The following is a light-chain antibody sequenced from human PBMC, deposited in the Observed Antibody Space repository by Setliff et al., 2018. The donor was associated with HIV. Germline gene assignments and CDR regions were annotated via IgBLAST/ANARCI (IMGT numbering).Light chain of an antibody. CDR1: SSNIGSHT. V-gene: IGLV1-44*01. J-gene: IGLJ2*01. Sequence: SALTQPPSASGTPGQRVTITCSGSSSNIGSHTVNWYQHLPGAAPKLLIYSDNQRPSGVPDRFSGSKSATSASLAISGLQPEDEADYYCSAWDDSLSGPLFGGGTKVTVL. CDR3: SAWDDSLSGPL. CDR2: SDN.